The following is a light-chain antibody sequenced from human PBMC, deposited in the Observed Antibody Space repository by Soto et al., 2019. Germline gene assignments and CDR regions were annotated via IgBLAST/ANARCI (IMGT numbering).Light chain of an antibody. CDR1: QSVRSN. J-gene: IGKJ1*01. Sequence: EIVMTQSPATLSVSPGARAPLSCGASQSVRSNLAWYQKKPGQAPRLLIFGASTRATGIPARFSGSGSGTEFTLTISSLQPDDFATYYCQQFNTSPWTFGQGTKVDI. CDR2: GAS. CDR3: QQFNTSPWT. V-gene: IGKV3-15*01.